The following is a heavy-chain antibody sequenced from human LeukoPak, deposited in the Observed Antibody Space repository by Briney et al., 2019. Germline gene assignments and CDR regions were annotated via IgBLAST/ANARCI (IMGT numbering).Heavy chain of an antibody. J-gene: IGHJ4*02. V-gene: IGHV3-23*01. CDR3: AKDPNGSGSYSPYYFDY. D-gene: IGHD3-10*01. CDR2: ISGSGGST. Sequence: GGSLRLSCAASGFTFSSYAMSWFRQAPGKGLEWVSAISGSGGSTYYADSVKGRFTISRDNSKNTLYLQMNSLRAEDTAVYYCAKDPNGSGSYSPYYFDYWGQGTLVTVSS. CDR1: GFTFSSYA.